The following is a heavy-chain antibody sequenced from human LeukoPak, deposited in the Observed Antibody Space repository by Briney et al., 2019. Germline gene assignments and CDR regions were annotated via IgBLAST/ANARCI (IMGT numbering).Heavy chain of an antibody. CDR3: ATDTGGSFTWAFDI. J-gene: IGHJ3*02. V-gene: IGHV1-24*01. CDR2: FDPEDGET. CDR1: GHTLTELS. Sequence: ASVKVSCKVSGHTLTELSMHWVRQAPGKGLEWMGGFDPEDGETIYAQKFQGRVTMTEDTSTDTAYMELSSLRSEDTAVYYCATDTGGSFTWAFDIWGQGTMVTVSS. D-gene: IGHD1-26*01.